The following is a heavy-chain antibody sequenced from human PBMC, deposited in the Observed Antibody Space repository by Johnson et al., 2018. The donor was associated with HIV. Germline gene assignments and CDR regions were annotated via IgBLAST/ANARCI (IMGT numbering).Heavy chain of an antibody. Sequence: VQLVESGGGLVHPGGPLRLSCEASGITFSSNLRNWIRQAPGKGLEWDSGISGSGGSTYYTDSVKGRFTISSDNSKNTLYLQVNSLRAEDTAVYYCHDFWSGQGVDIWGQGTMVTVSS. CDR3: HDFWSGQGVDI. D-gene: IGHD3-3*01. V-gene: IGHV3-23*04. J-gene: IGHJ3*02. CDR1: GITFSSNL. CDR2: ISGSGGST.